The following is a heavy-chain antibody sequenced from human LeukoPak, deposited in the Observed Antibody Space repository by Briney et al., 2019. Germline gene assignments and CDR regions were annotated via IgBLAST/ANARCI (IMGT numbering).Heavy chain of an antibody. D-gene: IGHD6-13*01. V-gene: IGHV4-39*07. J-gene: IGHJ4*02. CDR3: ARDRQQLVRGDYFDY. CDR1: GGSISSSSYY. CDR2: IYYSGST. Sequence: SETLSLTCTVSGGSISSSSYYWGWIRQPPGKGLEWIGSIYYSGSTYYNPSLKSRVTISVDTSKNQFSLKLSSVTAADTAVYYCARDRQQLVRGDYFDYWGQGTLITVSS.